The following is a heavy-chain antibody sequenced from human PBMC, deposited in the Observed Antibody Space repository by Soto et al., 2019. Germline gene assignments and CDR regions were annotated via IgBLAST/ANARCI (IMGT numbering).Heavy chain of an antibody. CDR1: GYTFTGYY. J-gene: IGHJ6*02. CDR2: INPNSGGT. D-gene: IGHD6-13*01. CDR3: ARWGVLQQPNIYDGMDG. Sequence: SVKACCKASGYTFTGYYMHWVRQAPGQGLEWMGWINPNSGGTNYAQKFQGRVTMTRDTSISTAYMELSRLRSDDTAVYYCARWGVLQQPNIYDGMDGWGQGTTVTVYS. V-gene: IGHV1-2*02.